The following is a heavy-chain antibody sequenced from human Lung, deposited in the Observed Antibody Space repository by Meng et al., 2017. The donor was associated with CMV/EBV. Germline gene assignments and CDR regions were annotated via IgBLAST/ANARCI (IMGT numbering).Heavy chain of an antibody. CDR1: GYTFTSYY. J-gene: IGHJ4*02. D-gene: IGHD2-2*02. CDR2: INPSGGST. V-gene: IGHV1-46*01. CDR3: ARGGDIVVVPAAIPGHY. Sequence: ASVXVSXKASGYTFTSYYMHWVRQAPGQGLEWMGIINPSGGSTSYAQKFQGRVTMTRDTSTSTVYMELSSLRSEDTAVYYCARGGDIVVVPAAIPGHYWGQGTLVTVSS.